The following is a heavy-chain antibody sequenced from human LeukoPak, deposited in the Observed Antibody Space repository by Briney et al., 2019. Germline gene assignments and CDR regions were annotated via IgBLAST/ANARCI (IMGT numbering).Heavy chain of an antibody. V-gene: IGHV4-61*01. D-gene: IGHD3-22*01. CDR3: ARGQDDRSGTFDY. CDR1: GDSVSSGNYY. J-gene: IGHJ4*02. Sequence: SETLSLTCTVSGDSVSSGNYYLSWTRQPPGKGLDWITYMSPSGTTKYNPSLKSRVTTSVDTSRTQFSLRLSSVTAADTAVYYCARGQDDRSGTFDYWGQGILVTVSS. CDR2: MSPSGTT.